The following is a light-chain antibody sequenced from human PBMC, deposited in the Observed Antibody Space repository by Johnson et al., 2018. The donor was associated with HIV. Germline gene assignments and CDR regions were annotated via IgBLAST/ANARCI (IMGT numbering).Light chain of an antibody. J-gene: IGLJ1*01. CDR1: SSNIGNNY. CDR2: ENN. CDR3: GTWDSSLSGV. V-gene: IGLV1-51*02. Sequence: QSMLTQPPSVSAAPGQKVTISCSGSSSNIGNNYVSWYQQLPGTAPKLLIYENNKRPSGIPDRFSGSKSGTSATLGITGLKTGDEADYYCGTWDSSLSGVFGTGNKVTVL.